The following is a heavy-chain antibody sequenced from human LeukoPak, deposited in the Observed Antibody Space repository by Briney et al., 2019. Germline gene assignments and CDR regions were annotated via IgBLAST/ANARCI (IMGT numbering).Heavy chain of an antibody. D-gene: IGHD3-10*01. CDR3: ARGSHGSGRNYFVD. J-gene: IGHJ4*02. CDR2: ISYDGANE. Sequence: GGSLRLSCAASGFRFSDDQMHWVRQAPGKGLQWVALISYDGANEAYTDSVKGRFTISRDNSKNMVYLQMSSLRFEDTAVYYCARGSHGSGRNYFVDWGQGALITVSS. V-gene: IGHV3-30*10. CDR1: GFRFSDDQ.